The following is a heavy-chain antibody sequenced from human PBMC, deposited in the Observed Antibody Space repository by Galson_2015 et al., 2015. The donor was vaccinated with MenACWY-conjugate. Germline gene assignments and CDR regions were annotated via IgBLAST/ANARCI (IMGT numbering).Heavy chain of an antibody. V-gene: IGHV3-23*01. J-gene: IGHJ4*02. CDR2: FSGSGGST. Sequence: SLRLSCAASGFTFSNYAMIWVRQAPGKGLQWVSSFSGSGGSTYYADSVKGRFTISRDDSKSTLYLQMNSLRAEDTALYYCAKGSISSAYGPIEYWGQGTLVTVSS. CDR3: AKGSISSAYGPIEY. D-gene: IGHD3-22*01. CDR1: GFTFSNYA.